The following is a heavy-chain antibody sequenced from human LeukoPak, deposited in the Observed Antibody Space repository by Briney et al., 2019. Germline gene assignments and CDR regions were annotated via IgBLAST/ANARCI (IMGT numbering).Heavy chain of an antibody. Sequence: SETLSLTCTVSGGSISSYYWSWVRQPPGKGLEWIGYIYYSGSTNYNPSLKSRVTISVDTSKNQFSLKLSSVTAADTAVYYCARVRYYDSSGYYWVYFDYWGQGNLVTVSS. D-gene: IGHD3-22*01. V-gene: IGHV4-59*01. CDR2: IYYSGST. CDR1: GGSISSYY. CDR3: ARVRYYDSSGYYWVYFDY. J-gene: IGHJ4*02.